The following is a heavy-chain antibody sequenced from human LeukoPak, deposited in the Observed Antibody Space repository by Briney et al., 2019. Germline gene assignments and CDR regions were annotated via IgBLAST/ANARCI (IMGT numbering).Heavy chain of an antibody. CDR2: ISSSSSYI. CDR1: GFTFSSYS. D-gene: IGHD1-1*01. Sequence: GSLRLSCAASGFTFSSYSMNWVRQAPGKGLEWVSSISSSSSYIYYADSVKGRFTISRDNAKNSLYLQMNSLRAEDTAVYYCARDMDSGSPYDYWGQGTLVTVSS. V-gene: IGHV3-21*01. J-gene: IGHJ4*02. CDR3: ARDMDSGSPYDY.